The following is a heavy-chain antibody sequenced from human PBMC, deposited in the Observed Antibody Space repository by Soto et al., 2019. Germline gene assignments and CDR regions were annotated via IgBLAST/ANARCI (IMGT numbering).Heavy chain of an antibody. J-gene: IGHJ4*02. CDR2: IYWDGYK. Sequence: QITLKESGPTLVKPTQTLTLTCAFSGFSLRTSGVGVGWIRQPPGKALEWLALIYWDGYKHYSPSLKSRLTITEETSKNPVVLTMTNMDPVDTATYYCAHKGGGDRILDYWGQGTLVTVSS. V-gene: IGHV2-5*02. CDR1: GFSLRTSGVG. D-gene: IGHD3-16*01. CDR3: AHKGGGDRILDY.